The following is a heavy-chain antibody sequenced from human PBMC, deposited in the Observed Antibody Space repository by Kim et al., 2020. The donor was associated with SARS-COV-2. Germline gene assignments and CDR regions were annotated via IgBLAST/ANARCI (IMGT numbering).Heavy chain of an antibody. J-gene: IGHJ5*02. CDR3: ARGSIAAAGWGWFDP. D-gene: IGHD6-13*01. Sequence: QKVQGRVTTTADESTSTAYMELSSLRSEDTAVYYCARGSIAAAGWGWFDPWGQGTLVTVSS. V-gene: IGHV1-69*01.